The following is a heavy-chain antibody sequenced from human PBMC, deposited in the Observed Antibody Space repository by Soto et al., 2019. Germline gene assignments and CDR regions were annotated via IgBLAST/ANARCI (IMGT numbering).Heavy chain of an antibody. Sequence: LETLSLTCTVSGGSISSSSYYWGLSRQPPGKGLEWIGSIYYSGSTYYNPSLKSRVTISVDTSKNQFSLKLSSVTAADTAVYYCARHTPAISISDHWGQGTLVTVSS. CDR2: IYYSGST. CDR1: GGSISSSSYY. D-gene: IGHD2-15*01. V-gene: IGHV4-39*01. CDR3: ARHTPAISISDH. J-gene: IGHJ4*02.